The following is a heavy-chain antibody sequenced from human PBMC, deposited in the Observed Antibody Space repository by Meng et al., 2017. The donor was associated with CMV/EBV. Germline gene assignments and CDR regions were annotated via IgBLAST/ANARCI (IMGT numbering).Heavy chain of an antibody. CDR1: GFTFSDHY. J-gene: IGHJ6*02. V-gene: IGHV3-72*01. CDR3: ARFHYYYGMDV. CDR2: TRNKANSYTT. Sequence: LSLTCAASGFTFSDHYMDWVRQAPGKGLEWVGRTRNKANSYTTEYAASVKGRFTISRDDSKNSLYLQMNSLKTEDTAVYYCARFHYYYGMDVWGQGTTVTVS.